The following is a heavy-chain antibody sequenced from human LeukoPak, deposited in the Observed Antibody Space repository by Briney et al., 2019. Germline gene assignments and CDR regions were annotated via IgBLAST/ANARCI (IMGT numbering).Heavy chain of an antibody. CDR1: GGSISSSSYY. J-gene: IGHJ4*02. CDR2: IYHSGST. V-gene: IGHV4-39*07. D-gene: IGHD2-21*02. CDR3: ARTPRRGGDWQYYFDY. Sequence: SETLSLTCTVSGGSISSSSYYWGWIRQPPGKGLEWIGYIYHSGSTYYNPSLKSRVTISVDRSKNQFSLKLSSVTAADTAVYYCARTPRRGGDWQYYFDYWGQGTLVTVSS.